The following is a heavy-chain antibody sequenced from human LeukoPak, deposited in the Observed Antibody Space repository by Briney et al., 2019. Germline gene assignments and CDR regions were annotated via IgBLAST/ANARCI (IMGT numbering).Heavy chain of an antibody. Sequence: SQTLSLTCAVSGDSVSGNSATWNWIRQTPSRGLEWLGRTYYRSRRYNDYALSVKSRITINPDTSKNQFSLQLNSVTPEDTAVYYCAGTQSYFHYWGQGTLVTVSS. V-gene: IGHV6-1*01. J-gene: IGHJ4*02. CDR2: TYYRSRRYN. CDR3: AGTQSYFHY. CDR1: GDSVSGNSAT.